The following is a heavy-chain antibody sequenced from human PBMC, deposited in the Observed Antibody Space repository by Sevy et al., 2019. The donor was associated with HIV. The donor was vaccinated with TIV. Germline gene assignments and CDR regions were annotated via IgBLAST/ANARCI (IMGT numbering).Heavy chain of an antibody. J-gene: IGHJ5*02. CDR2: FDPQDDEI. CDR1: GYTLTKLS. V-gene: IGHV1-24*01. D-gene: IGHD2-15*01. Sequence: ASVKVSCKVSGYTLTKLSIHWVRQAPGKGLEWLGDFDPQDDEIIYAQRFQGRLTMTEYTSTETAYMELSSLTSEDTAVYYCATVGLRYYSGSSSYQGDWFDPWGQGTLVTVSS. CDR3: ATVGLRYYSGSSSYQGDWFDP.